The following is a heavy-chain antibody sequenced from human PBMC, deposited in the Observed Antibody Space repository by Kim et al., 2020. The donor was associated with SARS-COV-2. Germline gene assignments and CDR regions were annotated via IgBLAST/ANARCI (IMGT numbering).Heavy chain of an antibody. CDR2: IIPIFGTA. CDR1: GGTFSSYA. Sequence: SVKVSCKASGGTFSSYAISWVRQAPGQGLEWMGGIIPIFGTANYAQKFQGRVTITADESTSTAYMELSSLRSEDTAVYYCARDYYCGGDCYSVGGVDYWGQGTLVTVSS. V-gene: IGHV1-69*13. D-gene: IGHD2-21*02. J-gene: IGHJ4*02. CDR3: ARDYYCGGDCYSVGGVDY.